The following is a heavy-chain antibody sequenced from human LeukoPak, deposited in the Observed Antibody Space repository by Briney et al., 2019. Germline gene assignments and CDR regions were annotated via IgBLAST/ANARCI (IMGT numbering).Heavy chain of an antibody. CDR1: GGSISSGDYY. Sequence: PSETLSLTCTVSGGSISSGDYYWSWSRHPPGKGLEWIAYMYYSGSTYYNPSLKSRVTMSADTSKNQLSLKLSSVTAADTAVYYCARPYYYDSRTHPWGQGILVTVSS. J-gene: IGHJ5*02. CDR2: MYYSGST. CDR3: ARPYYYDSRTHP. D-gene: IGHD3-22*01. V-gene: IGHV4-30-4*01.